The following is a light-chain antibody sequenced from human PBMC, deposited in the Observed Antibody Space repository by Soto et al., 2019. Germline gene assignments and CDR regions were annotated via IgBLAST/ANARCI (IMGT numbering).Light chain of an antibody. CDR2: GES. CDR3: QSNDNGLSGSDV. Sequence: QSALTQPPSVSGAPGQRVTISCTWSSSNIGAGYDVNWYQQLPETAPKLLIFGESNRPSGVPDRFSGSKSGTSASLVITGLQADDEADYYCQSNDNGLSGSDVFGTGTRSPS. J-gene: IGLJ1*01. V-gene: IGLV1-40*01. CDR1: SSNIGAGYD.